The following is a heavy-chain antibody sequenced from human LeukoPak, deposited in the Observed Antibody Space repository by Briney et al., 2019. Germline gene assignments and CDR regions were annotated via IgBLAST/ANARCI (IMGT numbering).Heavy chain of an antibody. Sequence: GGSLRLSCAASGFTFSGYAMSWVPQAPRKGLEWVSAISGSGGSTYYADSVKGRFPISRDDSRNTLYLQTTSLRAEDTALYYCAKNHRDAGDYWGQGTLVTVSS. J-gene: IGHJ4*02. D-gene: IGHD2-2*01. CDR2: ISGSGGST. V-gene: IGHV3-23*01. CDR3: AKNHRDAGDY. CDR1: GFTFSGYA.